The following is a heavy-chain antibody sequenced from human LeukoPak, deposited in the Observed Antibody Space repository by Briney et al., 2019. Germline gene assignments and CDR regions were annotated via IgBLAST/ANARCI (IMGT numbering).Heavy chain of an antibody. CDR1: GGSFSGYY. Sequence: PSETLSLTCAVYGGSFSGYYWSWIRQPPGKGLEWIGEINHSGSTNYNPSLKSRVTISVDTSKNQFSLKLSSVTAADTAVYYCARLGPGWGLYYFDYWGQGILVTVSS. J-gene: IGHJ4*02. CDR2: INHSGST. D-gene: IGHD2-21*01. CDR3: ARLGPGWGLYYFDY. V-gene: IGHV4-34*01.